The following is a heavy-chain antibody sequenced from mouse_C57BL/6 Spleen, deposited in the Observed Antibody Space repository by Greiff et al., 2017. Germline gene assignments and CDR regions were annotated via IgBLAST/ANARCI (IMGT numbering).Heavy chain of an antibody. CDR3: ARMLYAMDY. Sequence: VHLVESGAELVKPGASVKISCKASGYAFSSYWMNWVKQRPGKGLEWIGQIYPGDGVTNYNGKFKGKATLTADKSSSTAYMQLSSLTSEDSAVYFCARMLYAMDYWGQGTSVTVAS. V-gene: IGHV1-80*01. J-gene: IGHJ4*01. CDR1: GYAFSSYW. CDR2: IYPGDGVT.